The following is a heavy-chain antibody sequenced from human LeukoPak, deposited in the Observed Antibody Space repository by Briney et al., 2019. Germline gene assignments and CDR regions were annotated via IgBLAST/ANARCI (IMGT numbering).Heavy chain of an antibody. Sequence: ASVKVSCKASGYTFTSYYMHWVRQAPGQGLEWMGIINPSSGSTSYAQKFQGRVTMTRDTSTSTVYMELSSLRSEDTAVYYCARDYSSSWPRRYFDYWGQGTLVTVSS. J-gene: IGHJ4*02. V-gene: IGHV1-46*01. CDR1: GYTFTSYY. CDR3: ARDYSSSWPRRYFDY. CDR2: INPSSGST. D-gene: IGHD6-13*01.